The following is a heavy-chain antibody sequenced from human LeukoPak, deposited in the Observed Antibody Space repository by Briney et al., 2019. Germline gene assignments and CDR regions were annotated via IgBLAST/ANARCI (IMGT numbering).Heavy chain of an antibody. CDR3: ARDHGYSYGMNFDY. V-gene: IGHV3-33*01. CDR1: GFTFSSYG. J-gene: IGHJ4*02. Sequence: PGGSLRLSCAASGFTFSSYGMDWVRQAPGKGLEWVAVIWYDGSNKYYADSVKGRFTISRDNSKNTLYLQMNSLRAEDTAVYYCARDHGYSYGMNFDYWGQGTLVTVSS. D-gene: IGHD5-18*01. CDR2: IWYDGSNK.